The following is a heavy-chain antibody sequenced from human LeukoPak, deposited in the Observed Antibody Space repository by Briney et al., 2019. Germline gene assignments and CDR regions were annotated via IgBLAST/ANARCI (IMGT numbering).Heavy chain of an antibody. CDR1: GFTFSRSS. CDR3: AKARGATYGTYYFNY. CDR2: ISSSSHAI. J-gene: IGHJ4*02. Sequence: GGSLRLSCAASGFTFSRSSMNWVRQAPGKGLEWISYISSSSHAIYYADSLKGRFTISRDNAKNSLYLQMNSLRAEDTAVYYCAKARGATYGTYYFNYWGQGTLVTVSS. V-gene: IGHV3-48*04. D-gene: IGHD4/OR15-4a*01.